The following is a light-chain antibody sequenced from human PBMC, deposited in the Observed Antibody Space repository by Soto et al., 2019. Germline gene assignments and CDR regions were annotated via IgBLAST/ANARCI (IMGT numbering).Light chain of an antibody. CDR1: SSDVGSYNR. Sequence: QSALTQPPSVSGSPGQSVTISCTGTSSDVGSYNRVSWYQQPPGTAPKLMIYEVSNRPSGVPDRFSGSKSGNTASLTISGLQAEDEADYYCSLYTSSSVVFGGGTKVTVL. J-gene: IGLJ2*01. V-gene: IGLV2-18*01. CDR2: EVS. CDR3: SLYTSSSVV.